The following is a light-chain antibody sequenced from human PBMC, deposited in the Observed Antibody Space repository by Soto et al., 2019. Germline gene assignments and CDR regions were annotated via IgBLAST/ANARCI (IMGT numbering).Light chain of an antibody. V-gene: IGKV2-28*01. Sequence: DTVMTLSPLSLTVTPGEPSSISCRSSQRLLHSNGDSYLDWYLQKPGQSPQLLIYLSSKRASGVPDRFSGSGSGTDFTLKISTVEAEDVGVYYRMQGLQSPTFGQGTRVEIQ. CDR2: LSS. CDR3: MQGLQSPT. J-gene: IGKJ1*01. CDR1: QRLLHSNGDSY.